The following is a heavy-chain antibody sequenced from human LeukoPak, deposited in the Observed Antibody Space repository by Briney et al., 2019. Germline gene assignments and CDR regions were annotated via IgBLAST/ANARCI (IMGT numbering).Heavy chain of an antibody. D-gene: IGHD6-6*01. CDR3: AKDTYSSSLTGFDY. CDR2: ISWNSNSF. J-gene: IGHJ4*02. CDR1: GFTFDDYA. V-gene: IGHV3-9*01. Sequence: GRSLGLSCAASGFTFDDYAMHWVRQAPGKGLEWVSGISWNSNSFGYADSVKGRFTISRDNPKNSLYLQMNSLRPEDTALYYCAKDTYSSSLTGFDYWGQGTLVTVSS.